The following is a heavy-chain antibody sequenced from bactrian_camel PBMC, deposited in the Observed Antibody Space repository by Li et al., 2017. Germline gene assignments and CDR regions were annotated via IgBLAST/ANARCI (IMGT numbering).Heavy chain of an antibody. CDR3: AADLLGRHLDTIVQMGFPFNR. CDR2: IDGDGTT. J-gene: IGHJ4*01. D-gene: IGHD2*01. CDR1: GSIYGDAC. Sequence: VQLVESGGGLVQPGGSLRLSCAASGSIYGDACVGWLRQAPGKEREGVAAIDGDGTTACAETVKDRFTISKDNAKNTLFLEMNSLKPEDTAMYYCAADLLGRHLDTIVQMGFPFNRWGQGTQVTVS. V-gene: IGHV3S53*01.